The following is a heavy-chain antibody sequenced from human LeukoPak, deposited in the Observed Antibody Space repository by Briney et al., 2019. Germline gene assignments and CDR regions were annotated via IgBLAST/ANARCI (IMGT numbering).Heavy chain of an antibody. J-gene: IGHJ3*02. CDR1: GGSISSSSYY. Sequence: SETLSLTCTVSGGSISSSSYYWGCIRQPPGKGLEWIGSIYYSGSTYYNPSLKSRVTISVDTSKNQFSLKLSSVTAADTAVYYCASTTVTEDAFDIWGQGTMVTVSS. CDR3: ASTTVTEDAFDI. CDR2: IYYSGST. V-gene: IGHV4-39*01. D-gene: IGHD4-17*01.